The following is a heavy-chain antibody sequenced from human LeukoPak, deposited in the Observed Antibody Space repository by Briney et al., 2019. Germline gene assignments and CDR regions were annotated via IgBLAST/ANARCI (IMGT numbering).Heavy chain of an antibody. CDR3: ARDTKN. CDR2: ISYDGSNT. Sequence: AGGSLRLSCAASGFIFSSYGMHWVRQAPDKGLEWVAVISYDGSNTYYADSVKGRFTISRDNSKNTLYLQMNSLRAEDTAMYYCARDTKNWGQGTLVTVSS. V-gene: IGHV3-30*03. D-gene: IGHD1-1*01. J-gene: IGHJ4*02. CDR1: GFIFSSYG.